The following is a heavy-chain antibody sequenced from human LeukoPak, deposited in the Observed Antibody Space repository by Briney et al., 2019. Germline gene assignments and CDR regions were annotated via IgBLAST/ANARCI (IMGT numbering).Heavy chain of an antibody. V-gene: IGHV3-9*01. Sequence: PGRSLRLSCAASGFTFDDYAMHWVRQAPGKGLEWVSGISWNSGSIGYADSVKGRFTISRDNAKNYLYLQMNSLRAEDTALYYCATPSHNGGRAFDIWGQGTMVTVSS. D-gene: IGHD1-14*01. CDR3: ATPSHNGGRAFDI. J-gene: IGHJ3*02. CDR1: GFTFDDYA. CDR2: ISWNSGSI.